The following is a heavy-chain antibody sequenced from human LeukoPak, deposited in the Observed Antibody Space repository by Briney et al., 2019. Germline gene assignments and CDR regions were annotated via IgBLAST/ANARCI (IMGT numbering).Heavy chain of an antibody. D-gene: IGHD1-26*01. J-gene: IGHJ6*03. Sequence: PGGSLRLSCAASGFTFSSYEMNWVRQAPGKGLEWVSYISSSGSTIYYADSVKGRFTISRDNAKDSLYLQMNSLRAEDTAVYYCARDPYSGSYGDYYYYYMDVWGKGTTVTIS. CDR1: GFTFSSYE. CDR3: ARDPYSGSYGDYYYYYMDV. CDR2: ISSSGSTI. V-gene: IGHV3-48*03.